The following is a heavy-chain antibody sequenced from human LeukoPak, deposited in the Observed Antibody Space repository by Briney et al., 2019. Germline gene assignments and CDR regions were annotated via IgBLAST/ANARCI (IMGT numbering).Heavy chain of an antibody. D-gene: IGHD4-17*01. J-gene: IGHJ4*02. Sequence: PSETLSLTCTVSGGSISNYYWTWIRQPPGKGLEWIGYIYYSGSTNYNPSLKSRVTISVDTSKNQFSLKLSSVTAADTAVYYCARDTDYEGLDYWGQGTLVTVSS. CDR2: IYYSGST. CDR1: GGSISNYY. V-gene: IGHV4-59*01. CDR3: ARDTDYEGLDY.